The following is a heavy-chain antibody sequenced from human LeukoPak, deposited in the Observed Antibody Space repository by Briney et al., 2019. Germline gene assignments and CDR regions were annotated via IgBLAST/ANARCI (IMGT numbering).Heavy chain of an antibody. D-gene: IGHD3-22*01. J-gene: IGHJ4*02. CDR3: AKLYYYDSSGQSSDY. Sequence: GRSLRLSCAASGFTFSSYGMHWVRQAPGKGLEWVAVISYDGSNKYYADSVKGRFTISRDNSKNTLYLQMNSLRAEDTAVYYCAKLYYYDSSGQSSDYWCQGTLVTVSS. CDR2: ISYDGSNK. CDR1: GFTFSSYG. V-gene: IGHV3-30*18.